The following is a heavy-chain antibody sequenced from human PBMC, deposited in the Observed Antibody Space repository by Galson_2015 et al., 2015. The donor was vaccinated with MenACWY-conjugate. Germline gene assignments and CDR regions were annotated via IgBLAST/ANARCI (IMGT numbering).Heavy chain of an antibody. J-gene: IGHJ4*02. V-gene: IGHV3-72*01. D-gene: IGHD6-25*01. CDR3: VRVRSRGFDSLEY. CDR2: TRNRGGTYST. CDR1: GFTVSDHY. Sequence: SLKLSCAASGFTVSDHYMDWGRQAPGKGLEWVGRTRNRGGTYSTNYAASVKGRFTMSRDDSKGSLYLQMNSLKTEDTAMYYCVRVRSRGFDSLEYWSQGPLVPVSS.